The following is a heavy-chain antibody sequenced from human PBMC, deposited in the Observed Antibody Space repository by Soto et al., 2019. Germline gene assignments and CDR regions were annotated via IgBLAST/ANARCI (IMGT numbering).Heavy chain of an antibody. J-gene: IGHJ4*02. CDR2: INPNSGNT. D-gene: IGHD2-21*01. CDR3: ARERAIRGFDY. CDR1: GYTFTSYD. Sequence: QVQLVQSGAEVKKPGASVKVSCKASGYTFTSYDINWVRQATGQGLEWMGWINPNSGNTGYSLKFQGRVTMTSKTSIRTAYMELSSLRSEVTAVYYCARERAIRGFDYWGQGTLVNVSS. V-gene: IGHV1-8*01.